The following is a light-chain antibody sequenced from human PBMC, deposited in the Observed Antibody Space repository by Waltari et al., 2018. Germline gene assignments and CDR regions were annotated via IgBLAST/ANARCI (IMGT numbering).Light chain of an antibody. Sequence: EIVLTQSPATLSLSPGESATLSCRASQSVNKYLYWFQQKPGQAPRLLIYGASNRAAGIPARFSGSGSGTDFTLTISSLEPEDFAVYYCLKRAGGPLFGGGTKVE. CDR2: GAS. V-gene: IGKV3-11*01. CDR3: LKRAGGPL. J-gene: IGKJ4*01. CDR1: QSVNKY.